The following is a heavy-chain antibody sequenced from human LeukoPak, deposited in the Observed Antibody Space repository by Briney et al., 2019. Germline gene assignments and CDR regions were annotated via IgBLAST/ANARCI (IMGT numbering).Heavy chain of an antibody. J-gene: IGHJ5*02. CDR1: GYTFTGYF. V-gene: IGHV1-2*06. CDR3: ARIGIVGAYNWFDP. CDR2: INPNSGGT. Sequence: ASVKVSCKTSGYTFTGYFMHWVRQAPGQGLEWMGRINPNSGGTNYAQKFQGRVTMTRDTSISTAYMELSRLRSDDTAVYYCARIGIVGAYNWFDPWGQGTLVTVSS. D-gene: IGHD1-26*01.